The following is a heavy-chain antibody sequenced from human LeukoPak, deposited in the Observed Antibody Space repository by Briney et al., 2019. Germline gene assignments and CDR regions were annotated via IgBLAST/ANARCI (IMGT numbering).Heavy chain of an antibody. CDR1: GFTFSSYS. D-gene: IGHD5-18*01. V-gene: IGHV3-21*01. J-gene: IGHJ4*02. Sequence: GGFLRLSCAASGFTFSSYSMNWVRQAPGKGLEWVSSISSSSSYIYYADSVKGRFTISRDNAKNSLYLQMNSLRAEDTAVYYCARDREGQGYSYGSGFDYWGQGTLVTVSS. CDR3: ARDREGQGYSYGSGFDY. CDR2: ISSSSSYI.